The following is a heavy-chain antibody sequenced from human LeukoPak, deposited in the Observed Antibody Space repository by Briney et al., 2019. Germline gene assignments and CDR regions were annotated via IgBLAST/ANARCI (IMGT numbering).Heavy chain of an antibody. V-gene: IGHV3-30*03. CDR1: GFTFSSYG. D-gene: IGHD3-3*01. J-gene: IGHJ4*02. CDR2: ISYDGSNK. CDR3: ARQATYYYDFWSGYYFHALDY. Sequence: GGSLRLSCAASGFTFSSYGMHWVRQAPGKGLEWVAVISYDGSNKYYADSVKGRFTISRDNSKNTLYLQMNSLRAEDTAVYYCARQATYYYDFWSGYYFHALDYWGQGTLVTVSS.